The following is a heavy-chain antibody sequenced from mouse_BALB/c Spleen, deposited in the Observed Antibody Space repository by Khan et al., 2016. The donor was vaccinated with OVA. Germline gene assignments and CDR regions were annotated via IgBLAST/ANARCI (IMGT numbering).Heavy chain of an antibody. D-gene: IGHD2-14*01. CDR1: GYTFTTYT. V-gene: IGHV1-4*01. CDR3: AREGAYYRSDGWFSY. J-gene: IGHJ3*01. CDR2: INPSNGYT. Sequence: VQLKESGAELARPGASVKMSYKASGYTFTTYTMHWVKQRPGQGLEWIGYINPSNGYTNYNQKFKDKSTLTADKSSSTAYMQLSSLTSDYSAVYYCAREGAYYRSDGWFSYWGQGSLVTVSA.